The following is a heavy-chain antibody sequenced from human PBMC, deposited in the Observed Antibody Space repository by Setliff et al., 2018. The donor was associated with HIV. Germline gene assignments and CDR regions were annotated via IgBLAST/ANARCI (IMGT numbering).Heavy chain of an antibody. Sequence: PSETLSLTCTVSGGSISSGGYYWSWIRQHPGKGLEWIGYIYYSGSTYYNPSLKSRVTISVDTSKNHFSLRLSSVTAADTAVYYYAREPPNFARYYYDSSGYGDVWGKGTTVTVSS. CDR3: AREPPNFARYYYDSSGYGDV. CDR1: GGSISSGGYY. V-gene: IGHV4-31*03. CDR2: IYYSGST. D-gene: IGHD3-22*01. J-gene: IGHJ6*04.